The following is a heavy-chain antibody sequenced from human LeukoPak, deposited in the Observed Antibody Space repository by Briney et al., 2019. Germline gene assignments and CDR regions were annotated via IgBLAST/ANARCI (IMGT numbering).Heavy chain of an antibody. CDR3: AGDDFGDYGLLDF. D-gene: IGHD4-17*01. CDR1: GLTFSNYA. CDR2: ISYDASNK. J-gene: IGHJ4*02. V-gene: IGHV3-30-3*01. Sequence: PGRSLRLSRAASGLTFSNYAMHGVRQAPGKGLEWVAVISYDASNKYYADSVKGRFTISRDNSKNTLYLQMNSLRSEDTAVYYCAGDDFGDYGLLDFWGQGTLVTVSS.